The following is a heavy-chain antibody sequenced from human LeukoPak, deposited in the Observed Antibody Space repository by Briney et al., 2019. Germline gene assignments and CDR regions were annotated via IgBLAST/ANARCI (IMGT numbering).Heavy chain of an antibody. D-gene: IGHD1-26*01. CDR2: ISAYNGNT. J-gene: IGHJ4*02. CDR1: GYTFTSYG. V-gene: IGHV1-18*01. Sequence: ASVKVSCKASGYTFTSYGISWVRQAPGQGLEWMGWISAYNGNTNYAQKLQGRVTMTTDTSTSTAYMELRSLRSDDTAVYYCARGRFRWELEIRDFDYWGQGTLVTVS. CDR3: ARGRFRWELEIRDFDY.